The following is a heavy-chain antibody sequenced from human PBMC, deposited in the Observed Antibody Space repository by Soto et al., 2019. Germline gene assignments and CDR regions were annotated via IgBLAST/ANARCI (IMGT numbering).Heavy chain of an antibody. Sequence: GGSLRLSCAASGFTFSSYAMSWVRQAPGKGLEWVSAISGSGGSTYYADSVKGRFTISRDNSKNTLYLQMNSLRAEDTAVYYCTGGLVIAVFDYWGQGTLVTVSS. V-gene: IGHV3-23*01. CDR1: GFTFSSYA. J-gene: IGHJ4*02. CDR3: TGGLVIAVFDY. CDR2: ISGSGGST. D-gene: IGHD3-9*01.